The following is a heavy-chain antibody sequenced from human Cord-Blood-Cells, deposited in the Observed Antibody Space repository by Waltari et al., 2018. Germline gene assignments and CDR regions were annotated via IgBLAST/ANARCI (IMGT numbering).Heavy chain of an antibody. CDR1: GTTFTDYS. V-gene: IGHV1-2*02. CDR3: ARGGVFGVVTYAFDI. CDR2: INPNSGGT. J-gene: IGHJ3*02. D-gene: IGHD3-3*01. Sequence: QVQLVQSGAEVKKPGASVKVSCKASGTTFTDYSMHWGRRAPGQGLEWMGWINPNSGGTNYEQKFQGRVTMTRDTSISTAYMELSRLRSDDTAVYYCARGGVFGVVTYAFDIWGQGTMVTVSS.